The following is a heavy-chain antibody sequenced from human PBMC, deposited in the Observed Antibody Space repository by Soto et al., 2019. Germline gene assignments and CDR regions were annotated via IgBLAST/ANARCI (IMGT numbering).Heavy chain of an antibody. CDR2: ISAYNGNT. J-gene: IGHJ5*02. CDR3: ARYSSRFNNWFDP. V-gene: IGHV1-18*01. D-gene: IGHD6-13*01. CDR1: GNTFVSYD. Sequence: ASVKVSCKASGNTFVSYDITWVRQAPGQGLEWMGWISAYNGNTNYAQKLQGRLTMTTDTSTSTAYMELRSLRSDDTAVYYCARYSSRFNNWFDPWGQGTLVTVSS.